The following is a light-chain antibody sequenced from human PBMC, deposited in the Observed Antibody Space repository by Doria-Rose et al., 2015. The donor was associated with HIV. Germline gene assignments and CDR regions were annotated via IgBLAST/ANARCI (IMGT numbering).Light chain of an antibody. CDR2: DTS. Sequence: TQSLATLSLSPGERATLSCRASQSVSSYLAWYQQKPGQAPRLLIYDTSNRVTGIPARFSGSGSGTDFTLTISSLEPEDFAVYYCQQRSNWPGFTFGPGTKVDIK. J-gene: IGKJ3*01. V-gene: IGKV3-11*01. CDR1: QSVSSY. CDR3: QQRSNWPGFT.